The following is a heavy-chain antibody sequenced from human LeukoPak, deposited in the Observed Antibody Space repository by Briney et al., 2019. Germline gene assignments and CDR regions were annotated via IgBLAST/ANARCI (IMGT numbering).Heavy chain of an antibody. D-gene: IGHD2-2*02. V-gene: IGHV4-39*07. CDR2: IYYSGST. CDR3: ASLRACSSTSCYTSTKHNDAFDI. CDR1: GGSISSSSYY. Sequence: PSETLSLTCTVSGGSISSSSYYWGWIRQPPGKGLEWIGSIYYSGSTYYNPSLKSRVTISVDTSKNQFSLKLSSVTAADTAEYYCASLRACSSTSCYTSTKHNDAFDIWGQGTMVTVSS. J-gene: IGHJ3*02.